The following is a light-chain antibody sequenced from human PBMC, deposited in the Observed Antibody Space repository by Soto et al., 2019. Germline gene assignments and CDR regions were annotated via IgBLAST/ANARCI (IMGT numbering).Light chain of an antibody. Sequence: DIQMTQSPSSLSASVADRVNITCWASQGISSYLNWYQQKPGKAPTRLIYAVSSLQNRVPSSFSGTGSGTEFTLTISRLQPEDFATYYCLQHNTYPLTFGEGTRLDIK. CDR2: AVS. J-gene: IGKJ5*01. CDR3: LQHNTYPLT. V-gene: IGKV1-17*01. CDR1: QGISSY.